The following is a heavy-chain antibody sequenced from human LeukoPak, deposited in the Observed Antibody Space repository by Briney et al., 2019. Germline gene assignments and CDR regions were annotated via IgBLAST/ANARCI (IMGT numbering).Heavy chain of an antibody. CDR2: IIPIFGTA. V-gene: IGHV1-69*13. J-gene: IGHJ6*02. CDR3: ARDLGKYCSSTSCYYYGMDV. D-gene: IGHD2-2*01. CDR1: GGTFSSYA. Sequence: SVKVSCKASGGTFSSYAINWVRQAPGQGLEWMGGIIPIFGTANYAQKFQGRVTITADESTSTAYMELSSLRSEDTAVYYCARDLGKYCSSTSCYYYGMDVWGQGTTVTVSS.